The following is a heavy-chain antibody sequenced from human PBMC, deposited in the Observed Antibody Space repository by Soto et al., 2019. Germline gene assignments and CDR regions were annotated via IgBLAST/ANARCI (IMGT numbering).Heavy chain of an antibody. D-gene: IGHD1-1*01. CDR1: GYTFSSYA. J-gene: IGHJ4*02. CDR3: ARGRWTQTTADYYLDY. CDR2: INAGNGKT. V-gene: IGHV1-3*01. Sequence: ASVKVSCKASGYTFSSYAMHWVRQAPGQRPEWMGWINAGNGKTKYSEKFQGRVTITRDTSATTAYMELSSLRSEDTAVYNCARGRWTQTTADYYLDYWGQGTRVTVSS.